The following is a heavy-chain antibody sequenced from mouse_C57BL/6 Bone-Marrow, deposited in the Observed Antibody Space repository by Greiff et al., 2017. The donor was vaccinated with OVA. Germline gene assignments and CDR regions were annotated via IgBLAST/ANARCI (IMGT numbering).Heavy chain of an antibody. V-gene: IGHV5-6*01. J-gene: IGHJ2*01. CDR1: GFTFSSYG. CDR3: VIVYDYVYYFDY. CDR2: ISSGGSYT. D-gene: IGHD2-4*01. Sequence: EVQLVESGGDLVKPGGSLKLSCAASGFTFSSYGMSWVRQTPDKRLEWVATISSGGSYTYYPDSVKGRFTISRDNAKNTLYLQMSSLKSEDTAMYYCVIVYDYVYYFDYWGQGTTLTVSS.